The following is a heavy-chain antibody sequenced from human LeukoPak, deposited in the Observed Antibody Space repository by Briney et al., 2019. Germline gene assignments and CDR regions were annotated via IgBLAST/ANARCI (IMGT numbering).Heavy chain of an antibody. CDR1: GYTLTSSD. CDR2: VNPLSSNT. D-gene: IGHD6-13*01. V-gene: IGHV1-8*01. J-gene: IGHJ6*03. Sequence: ASLKVSCKASGYTLTSSDINWVREATGHGLECMGWVNPLSSNTGYAQKHQGRVTMTRNTSLSTAYMELSSLRSEDTAVYYCARVYAAAGPHYYYFYMDVWVKGTTVTVSS. CDR3: ARVYAAAGPHYYYFYMDV.